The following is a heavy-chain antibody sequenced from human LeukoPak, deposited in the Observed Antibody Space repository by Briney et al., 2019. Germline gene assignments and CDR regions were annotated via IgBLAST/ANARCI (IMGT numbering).Heavy chain of an antibody. Sequence: GGSLRLSCAAAGLTFSNYGMHWVRQAPGKGLQWVAYIRYDGRNKYSADSVKGRFTIYRDNSKGTLYLQMNSLRPEDTAAYYCAKGGSNNWSFDNWGQGTLVTVSS. D-gene: IGHD1-1*01. CDR3: AKGGSNNWSFDN. CDR2: IRYDGRNK. J-gene: IGHJ4*02. CDR1: GLTFSNYG. V-gene: IGHV3-30*02.